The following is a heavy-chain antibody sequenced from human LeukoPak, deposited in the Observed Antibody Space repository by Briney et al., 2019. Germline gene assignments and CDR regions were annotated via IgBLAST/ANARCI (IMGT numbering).Heavy chain of an antibody. D-gene: IGHD5-24*01. Sequence: GGSLRLSCAVSGFKFSSYWMNWVRQVPGKGLIWVAHINTNGDSANYADSVKGRFTISRDNAKSTLSLQMSSLRAEDTAIYYCVRDNAYTFDYWGQGTLVTVSS. V-gene: IGHV3-74*01. CDR1: GFKFSSYW. J-gene: IGHJ4*01. CDR3: VRDNAYTFDY. CDR2: INTNGDSA.